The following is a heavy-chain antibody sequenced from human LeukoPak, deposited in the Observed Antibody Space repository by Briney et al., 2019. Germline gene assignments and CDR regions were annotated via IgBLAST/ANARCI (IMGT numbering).Heavy chain of an antibody. CDR2: INPNSGGT. J-gene: IGHJ3*02. CDR1: GYTFTAHY. D-gene: IGHD3-22*01. V-gene: IGHV1-2*02. CDR3: ARDYYDNSGFGAFDI. Sequence: ASVTVSCKASGYTFTAHYMHWVRQAPGQGLEWVGWINPNSGGTKYAQNFQGRVTMTRDTSIRTVYMELSRLRSDDTAVYYCARDYYDNSGFGAFDIWGQGTMVTVSS.